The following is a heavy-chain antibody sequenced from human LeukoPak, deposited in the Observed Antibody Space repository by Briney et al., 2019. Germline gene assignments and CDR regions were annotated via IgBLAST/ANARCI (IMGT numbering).Heavy chain of an antibody. V-gene: IGHV3-53*01. Sequence: GGSLRLSCAISGFTVSSNYMGWVRQAPGKGLEWVTGIYRDGSTYYADSVKGRFTISRDNSKNILYLQMKSLRVGDTALYYCALDCSTGSRFDHWGQGTLVTVPS. CDR2: IYRDGST. CDR1: GFTVSSNY. CDR3: ALDCSTGSRFDH. D-gene: IGHD4-17*01. J-gene: IGHJ4*02.